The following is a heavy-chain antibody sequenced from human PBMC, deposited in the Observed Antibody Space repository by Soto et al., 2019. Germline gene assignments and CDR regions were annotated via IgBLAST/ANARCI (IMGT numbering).Heavy chain of an antibody. CDR3: ARDFPREYALGY. CDR2: IIPILGIA. V-gene: IGHV1-69*04. CDR1: GGTFSSYT. J-gene: IGHJ4*02. D-gene: IGHD2-2*01. Sequence: QVQLVHSGAEVKKPGSSVKVSCKASGGTFSSYTISWVRQAPGQGLEWMGRIIPILGIANYAQKFQRRVTITADKSTSTAYMELSSLRSEDTAVYYCARDFPREYALGYWGQGTLVTVSS.